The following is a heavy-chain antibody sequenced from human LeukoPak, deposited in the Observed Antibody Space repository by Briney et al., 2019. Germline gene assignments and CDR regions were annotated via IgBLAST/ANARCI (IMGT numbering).Heavy chain of an antibody. CDR2: INHSGST. V-gene: IGHV4-34*01. D-gene: IGHD3-3*01. CDR3: ARRGSNDFWSGYIDY. Sequence: SETLSLTCAVYGGSFSGYYWSWIRQPPGKGLEWIGEINHSGSTNCNPSLKSRVTISVDTSKNQFSLKLSSVTAADTAVYYCARRGSNDFWSGYIDYWGQGTLVTVSS. J-gene: IGHJ4*02. CDR1: GGSFSGYY.